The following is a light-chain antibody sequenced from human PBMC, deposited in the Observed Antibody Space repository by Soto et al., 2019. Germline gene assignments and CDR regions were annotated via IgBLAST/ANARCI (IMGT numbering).Light chain of an antibody. CDR1: QTISNT. Sequence: EVVMTQSPATLSVSPGDKVSLSCRANQTISNTLAWYQQKPGQAPRLLIYAASTRATGVSARFSGSGSGTEFTLTISSLQSEDFTIYYCQQYYSYPLTFGGGTKVDIK. CDR3: QQYYSYPLT. J-gene: IGKJ4*01. CDR2: AAS. V-gene: IGKV3-15*01.